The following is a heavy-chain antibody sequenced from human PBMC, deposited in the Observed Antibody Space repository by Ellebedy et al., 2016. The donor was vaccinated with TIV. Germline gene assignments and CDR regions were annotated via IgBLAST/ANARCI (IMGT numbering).Heavy chain of an antibody. CDR1: GDSISSSNW. CDR3: ARGGTGKIDY. Sequence: MPSETLSLTCAVSGDSISSSNWWTWVRQPPGKGLEWIGEIYNSGSTNYKSSLKSRVTISVDKSKNQFSLKLSSVTAADTAVYYCARGGTGKIDYWGQGTLVTVSS. D-gene: IGHD1-1*01. CDR2: IYNSGST. J-gene: IGHJ4*02. V-gene: IGHV4-4*02.